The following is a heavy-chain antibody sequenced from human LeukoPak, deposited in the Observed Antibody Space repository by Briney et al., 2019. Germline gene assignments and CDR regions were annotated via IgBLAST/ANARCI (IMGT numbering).Heavy chain of an antibody. CDR2: MNPNSGNT. V-gene: IGHV1-8*01. CDR3: ARGLSSSRRFDY. Sequence: ASVKVSCKASVYTFTSYDINWVRLATGQGLEWMGWMNPNSGNTGYAQKFQGRVTMTRNTSISTAYMELSSLRSEDTAVYYCARGLSSSRRFDYWGQGTLVTVSS. D-gene: IGHD6-13*01. J-gene: IGHJ4*02. CDR1: VYTFTSYD.